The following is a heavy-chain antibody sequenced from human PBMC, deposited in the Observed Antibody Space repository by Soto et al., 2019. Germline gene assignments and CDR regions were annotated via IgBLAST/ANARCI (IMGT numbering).Heavy chain of an antibody. J-gene: IGHJ6*02. CDR3: AKGMIAAAGTWVQIGYYGMDV. Sequence: AGGSLRLSCAASGFTFSSYGMHWVRQAPGKGLEWVAVISYDGSNKYYADSVKGRFTISRDNSKNTLYLQMNSLRAEDTAVYYCAKGMIAAAGTWVQIGYYGMDVWGQGTTVTVSS. CDR1: GFTFSSYG. CDR2: ISYDGSNK. D-gene: IGHD6-13*01. V-gene: IGHV3-30*18.